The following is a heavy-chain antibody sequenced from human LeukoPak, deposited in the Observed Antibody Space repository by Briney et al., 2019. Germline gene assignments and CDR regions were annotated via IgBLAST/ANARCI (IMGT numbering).Heavy chain of an antibody. CDR2: TYYRSNWFN. CDR1: GDSVSSNSAA. V-gene: IGHV6-1*01. Sequence: SQTLSLTCAISGDSVSSNSAAWNWIRQSPSRGLEWLGRTYYRSNWFNDFALSVKSRITINPDTSKNQFSLQLNSVTSEDTAVYYCAKNYGDSNWFDPWGQGTLVTVSS. J-gene: IGHJ5*02. CDR3: AKNYGDSNWFDP. D-gene: IGHD4-17*01.